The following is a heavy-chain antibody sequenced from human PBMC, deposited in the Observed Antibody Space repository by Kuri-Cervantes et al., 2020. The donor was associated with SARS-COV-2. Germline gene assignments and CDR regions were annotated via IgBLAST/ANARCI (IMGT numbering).Heavy chain of an antibody. Sequence: ASVKVSCKASGYTFTGYYMHWVRQAPGQGLEWMGWINPNSGGTNYAQKLQGRVTMTTDTSTSTAYMELRSLRSDDTAVYYCARVMKVVTPNYYYYYYMDVWGKGTTVTVSS. CDR2: INPNSGGT. J-gene: IGHJ6*03. CDR3: ARVMKVVTPNYYYYYYMDV. V-gene: IGHV1-2*02. CDR1: GYTFTGYY. D-gene: IGHD4-23*01.